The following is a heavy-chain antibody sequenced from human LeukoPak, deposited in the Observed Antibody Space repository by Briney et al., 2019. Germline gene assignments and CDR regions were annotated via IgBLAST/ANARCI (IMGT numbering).Heavy chain of an antibody. CDR3: ARRLTGYYIAYFDY. CDR2: INHSGST. J-gene: IGHJ4*02. Sequence: SETLSLTCAVYGGSFSGYYWSWLRQPPGKGLEWIGEINHSGSTNYNPSLKSRVTISVDTSKNQFSLKLSSVTAADTAVYYCARRLTGYYIAYFDYWGQGTLVTVSS. D-gene: IGHD3-9*01. CDR1: GGSFSGYY. V-gene: IGHV4-34*01.